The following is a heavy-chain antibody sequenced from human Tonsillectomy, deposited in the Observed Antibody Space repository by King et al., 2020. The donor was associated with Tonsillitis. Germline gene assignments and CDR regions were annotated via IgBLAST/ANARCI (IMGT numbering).Heavy chain of an antibody. D-gene: IGHD3-3*01. CDR2: INPSGGST. J-gene: IGHJ6*02. Sequence: QLVQSGAEVKKPGASVKVSCKASGYTFTSYYMHWVRQAPGQGLEWMGIINPSGGSTSYAQKFQGRVTMTRDTSTSTVYMELSSLRSEDTAVYYCAREEGSREDFEVVIMTYYYYGMDVWGQGTTVTVSS. V-gene: IGHV1-46*03. CDR1: GYTFTSYY. CDR3: AREEGSREDFEVVIMTYYYYGMDV.